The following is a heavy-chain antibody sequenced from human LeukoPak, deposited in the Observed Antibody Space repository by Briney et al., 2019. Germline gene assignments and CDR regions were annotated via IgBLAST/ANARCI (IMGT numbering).Heavy chain of an antibody. CDR1: GYTFTSYG. J-gene: IGHJ4*02. D-gene: IGHD3-9*01. CDR2: ISAYNGNT. Sequence: GASVKVSCKASGYTFTSYGISWVRQAPGQGLEWMGWISAYNGNTNYAQKLQGRVTMTTDTSTSTAYMELRSLRSDDTAVYYCARDKKTYYDILTGYSPFDYWGQGTLVTVSS. CDR3: ARDKKTYYDILTGYSPFDY. V-gene: IGHV1-18*01.